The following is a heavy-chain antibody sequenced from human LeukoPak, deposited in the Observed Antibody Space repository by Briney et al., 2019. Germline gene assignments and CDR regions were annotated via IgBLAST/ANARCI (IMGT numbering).Heavy chain of an antibody. CDR3: AKDFSSSWYYPDY. CDR2: ISYDGTIT. D-gene: IGHD6-13*01. J-gene: IGHJ4*02. Sequence: GGSLRLSCAASGFTFSNYWMSWVRQAPGKGLEWVAFISYDGTITYYADSVKGRFTISRDNSKNSLYLQMNSLRAEDTALYYCAKDFSSSWYYPDYWGQGTLVTVSS. V-gene: IGHV3-30*18. CDR1: GFTFSNYW.